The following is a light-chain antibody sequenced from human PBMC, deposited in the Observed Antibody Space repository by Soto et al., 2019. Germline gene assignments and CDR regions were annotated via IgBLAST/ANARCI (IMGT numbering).Light chain of an antibody. Sequence: DIQMTQSPSSLSASVGDRVTITCRATQDVGNYLAWYQQRPGKVPKLLIYGASTLQSGVPSRFSGSGSGTEFTLTISSLQPEDVATYYCHKYTRVPFTFGPGTKVDIK. J-gene: IGKJ3*01. CDR3: HKYTRVPFT. CDR2: GAS. V-gene: IGKV1-27*01. CDR1: QDVGNY.